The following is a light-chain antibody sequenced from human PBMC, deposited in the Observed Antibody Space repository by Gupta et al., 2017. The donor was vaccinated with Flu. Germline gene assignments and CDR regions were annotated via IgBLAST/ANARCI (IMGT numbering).Light chain of an antibody. J-gene: IGLJ1*01. V-gene: IGLV2-11*03. Sequence: TSSDVGNYDYVSWYQQHPGKAPKLMIYDVYKRPSGVPDRFSGSKSGNTVSLAISGLQAEDEADYYCCSYAGTFTFVFGTGTKVTVL. CDR2: DVY. CDR1: SSDVGNYDY. CDR3: CSYAGTFTFV.